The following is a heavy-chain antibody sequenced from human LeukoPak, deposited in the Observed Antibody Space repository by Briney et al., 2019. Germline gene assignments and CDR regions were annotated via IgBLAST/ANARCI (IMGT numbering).Heavy chain of an antibody. V-gene: IGHV3-9*01. CDR2: ISWNSGSI. J-gene: IGHJ4*02. CDR3: AERASSGYYDY. Sequence: PGRSLRLSCAASGFAFDDYAMHWVRQAPGKGLEWVSGISWNSGSIGYADSVKGRFTISRDNAKNSLYLQMNSLRAEDTALYYCAERASSGYYDYWGQGTLVTVSS. CDR1: GFAFDDYA. D-gene: IGHD3-22*01.